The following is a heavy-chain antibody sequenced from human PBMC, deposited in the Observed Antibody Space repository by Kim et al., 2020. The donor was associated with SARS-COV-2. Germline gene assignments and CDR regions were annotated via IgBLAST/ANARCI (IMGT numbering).Heavy chain of an antibody. J-gene: IGHJ6*02. CDR3: ARDVVAAPTYGMDV. CDR1: GFTFSSYS. V-gene: IGHV3-21*01. D-gene: IGHD2-2*01. Sequence: GGSLRLSCAASGFTFSSYSMNWVRQAPGKGLEWVSSISSSSSYIYYADSVKGRFTISRDNAKNSLYLQMNSLRAEDTAVYYCARDVVAAPTYGMDVWGQGTTVTVSS. CDR2: ISSSSSYI.